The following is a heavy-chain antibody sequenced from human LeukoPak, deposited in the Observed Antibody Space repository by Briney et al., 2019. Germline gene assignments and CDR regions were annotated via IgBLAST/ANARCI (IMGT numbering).Heavy chain of an antibody. CDR2: IKKDGTEK. D-gene: IGHD3-22*01. V-gene: IGHV3-7*01. J-gene: IGHJ4*02. CDR1: GFTFDDYG. CDR3: AIYGYGPFDSFGYYG. Sequence: TGGSLRLSCAASGFTFDDYGMSWVRQAPGKGLEWVANIKKDGTEKYYVDSVRGRFTVSRDNAKNSLHLVMSSLRAEDTAVYYCAIYGYGPFDSFGYYGRGQGTLVTVSS.